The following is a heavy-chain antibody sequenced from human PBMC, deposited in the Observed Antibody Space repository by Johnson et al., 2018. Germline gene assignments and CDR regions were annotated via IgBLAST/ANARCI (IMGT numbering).Heavy chain of an antibody. CDR1: GFTFSDYW. CDR3: VRGPQWPGSFDN. D-gene: IGHD6-19*01. J-gene: IGHJ3*02. CDR2: MNQDGSER. Sequence: VQLVESGGGLVQPGGSLRLSCAASGFTFSDYWMSWFRQAPGRGLEWVANMNQDGSERYYVDSGKGRFPISRDNAATSVFLQMNSLRTEDTAVYFCVRGPQWPGSFDNWGQGTMVTVSS. V-gene: IGHV3-7*04.